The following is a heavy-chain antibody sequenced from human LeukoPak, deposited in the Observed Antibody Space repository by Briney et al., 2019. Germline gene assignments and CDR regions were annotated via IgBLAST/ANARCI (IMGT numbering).Heavy chain of an antibody. D-gene: IGHD4-23*01. Sequence: SETLSLTCAVYGGPFRGFFWSWIRQAPGKGLEWIGEVSHSGSSNYNPSLKSRINISLDTSKSQFSLRLTSVTAADTAVYYCARGIFYGGRNQYIWLDLWGQGTLVTVSS. J-gene: IGHJ5*02. CDR3: ARGIFYGGRNQYIWLDL. CDR1: GGPFRGFF. V-gene: IGHV4-34*01. CDR2: VSHSGSS.